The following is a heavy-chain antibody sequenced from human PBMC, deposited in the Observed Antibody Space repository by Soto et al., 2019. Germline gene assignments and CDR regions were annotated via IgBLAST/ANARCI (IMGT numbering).Heavy chain of an antibody. CDR3: ARGYQVDTAMVIKQWLGHFDD. V-gene: IGHV3-30*09. J-gene: IGHJ4*02. CDR2: ISYDGSNK. CDR1: GFTFSSYS. Sequence: HPXGSLRLSCAASGFTFSSYSMHWVRQAPGKGLEWVAVISYDGSNKYYADSVKGRFAISRDNSKNTLYLQMNSLRAEDKAVYYCARGYQVDTAMVIKQWLGHFDDWGQGTLVTVSS. D-gene: IGHD5-18*01.